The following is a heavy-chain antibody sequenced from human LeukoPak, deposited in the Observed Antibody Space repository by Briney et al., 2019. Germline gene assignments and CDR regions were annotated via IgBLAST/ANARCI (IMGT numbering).Heavy chain of an antibody. CDR3: AREAYGSGYQKVFDY. CDR1: GVTFSSYS. Sequence: GGSLRLSCAASGVTFSSYSMNWVRQAPGKGLEWVSSISSSSSYIYYADSVTGRFTISRDNAKNSLYLQMNSLRAEDTAVYYCAREAYGSGYQKVFDYWGQGTLVTVSS. CDR2: ISSSSSYI. D-gene: IGHD3-10*01. V-gene: IGHV3-21*01. J-gene: IGHJ4*02.